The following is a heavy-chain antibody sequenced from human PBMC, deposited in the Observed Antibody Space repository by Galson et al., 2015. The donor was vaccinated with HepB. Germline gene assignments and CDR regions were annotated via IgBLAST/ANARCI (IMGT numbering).Heavy chain of an antibody. Sequence: SVKVSCKASGGAFSSYTISWVRQAPGQGLEWMGGIIPIFGSGNYAQKFQGRVTITADESTSTTYMELSSLRSEDTAVYYCARQYDTSGYYAYWGQETLVTVSS. V-gene: IGHV1-69*13. CDR3: ARQYDTSGYYAY. CDR1: GGAFSSYT. D-gene: IGHD3-22*01. J-gene: IGHJ4*02. CDR2: IIPIFGSG.